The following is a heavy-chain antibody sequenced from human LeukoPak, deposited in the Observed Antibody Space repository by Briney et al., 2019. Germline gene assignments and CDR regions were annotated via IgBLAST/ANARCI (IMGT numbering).Heavy chain of an antibody. D-gene: IGHD2-2*01. CDR3: ARDRLEDCSSTSCYHNWFDP. CDR2: IYHSGST. V-gene: IGHV4-4*02. CDR1: GGSISSSNW. Sequence: SETLSLTCAVSGGSISSSNWWSWVRQPPGKGLEWIGEIYHSGSTNYNPSLKSRVTISVDKSKHQFSLKLSSVTAADTAVYYCARDRLEDCSSTSCYHNWFDPWGQGTLVTVSS. J-gene: IGHJ5*02.